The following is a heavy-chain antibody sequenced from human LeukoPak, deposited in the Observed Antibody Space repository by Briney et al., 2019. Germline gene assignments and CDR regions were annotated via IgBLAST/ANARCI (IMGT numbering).Heavy chain of an antibody. V-gene: IGHV4-30-4*01. D-gene: IGHD3-3*01. J-gene: IGHJ3*02. CDR2: ISYSGST. CDR1: GGSISSGAYC. Sequence: PSQTLSLTCTVSGGSISSGAYCWSWIRQPPGKGLEWIGYISYSGSTYYNPSLKSRLTISVDTSKNQFSLKLSSVTAADTAVYYCARGKMLFWSGYNSLIAFDIWGQGTMVTVSS. CDR3: ARGKMLFWSGYNSLIAFDI.